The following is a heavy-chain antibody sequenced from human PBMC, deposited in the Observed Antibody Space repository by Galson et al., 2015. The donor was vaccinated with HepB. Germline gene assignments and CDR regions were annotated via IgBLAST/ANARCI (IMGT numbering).Heavy chain of an antibody. Sequence: SVKVSCKASGYTFTSYGISWVRQAPGQGLEWMGWISAYNGNTNYAQKLQGRVTMTTDTSTSTAYMELRSLRSDDTAVYYCARISIAARPGHYGMDVWGQGTTVTVSS. CDR3: ARISIAARPGHYGMDV. J-gene: IGHJ6*02. CDR1: GYTFTSYG. D-gene: IGHD6-6*01. CDR2: ISAYNGNT. V-gene: IGHV1-18*01.